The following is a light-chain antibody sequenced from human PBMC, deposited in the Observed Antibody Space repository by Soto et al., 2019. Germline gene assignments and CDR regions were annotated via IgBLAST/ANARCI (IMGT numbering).Light chain of an antibody. CDR2: AAS. Sequence: DFQMTQSPSSVSASVGDTVTITCRASQAVSTWLAWYQQKPGDAPKLLIYAASTLQSGIPSRFSGSGSGTDFTLTIRSLQPEDFATYYCQQGASFPRTFGGGTKVEIK. CDR3: QQGASFPRT. J-gene: IGKJ4*01. V-gene: IGKV1-12*01. CDR1: QAVSTW.